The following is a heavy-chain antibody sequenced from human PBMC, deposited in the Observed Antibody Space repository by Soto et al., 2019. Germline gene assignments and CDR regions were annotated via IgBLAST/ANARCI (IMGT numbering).Heavy chain of an antibody. CDR1: GYTFTHYY. CDR2: INPNGGST. CDR3: ARGAWTTVTNRLHDVFDV. V-gene: IGHV1-46*03. Sequence: QVQLVQSGAEVKKPGASVRVSCKASGYTFTHYYIYWVRQAPGQGLEWMGIINPNGGSTTYVQKFQGGVTMTSNTSTNTIYMAIRILRTEDKAVYYCARGAWTTVTNRLHDVFDVWGQGTMVTVSS. D-gene: IGHD4-17*01. J-gene: IGHJ3*01.